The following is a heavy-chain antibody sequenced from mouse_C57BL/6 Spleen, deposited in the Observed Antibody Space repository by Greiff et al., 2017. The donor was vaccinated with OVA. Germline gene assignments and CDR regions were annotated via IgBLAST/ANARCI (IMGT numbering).Heavy chain of an antibody. CDR2: ISSGGDYI. Sequence: EVKVVESGAGLVKPGGSLKLSCAASGFTFSSYAMSWVRQTPEKRLEWVAYISSGGDYIYYADTVKGRFTISRDNARNTLYLQMSSLKSEDTAMYYCTRCGSSLYFDYWGQGTTLTVSS. CDR3: TRCGSSLYFDY. V-gene: IGHV5-9-1*02. D-gene: IGHD1-1*01. CDR1: GFTFSSYA. J-gene: IGHJ2*01.